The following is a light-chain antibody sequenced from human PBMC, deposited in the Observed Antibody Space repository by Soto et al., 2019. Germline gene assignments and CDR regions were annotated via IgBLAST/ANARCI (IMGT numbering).Light chain of an antibody. V-gene: IGKV3-20*01. Sequence: IVLTQFPVTLTLSPGERPTLSCRASQSVSSNNLAWYQHKPGQAPRLLISGASNRATGIPDRFSGSGSGTDFTLTISRLAPEDFAAYYCQQYGSLVWTFGQGTKVDI. J-gene: IGKJ1*01. CDR1: QSVSSNN. CDR3: QQYGSLVWT. CDR2: GAS.